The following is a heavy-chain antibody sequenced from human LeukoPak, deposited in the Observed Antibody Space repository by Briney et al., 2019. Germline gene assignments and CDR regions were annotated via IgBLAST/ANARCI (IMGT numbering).Heavy chain of an antibody. J-gene: IGHJ4*02. CDR3: AYKWSCDY. CDR2: IGSGGDT. D-gene: IGHD1-1*01. V-gene: IGHV3-23*01. Sequence: GGSLRLSCAAPGSTFSSNAITWVAHPPGRGLEWVSAIGSGGDTKYADSAKGRFTISRDNSKRMLYLQMSSLRAEDSAIYYCAYKWSCDYWGQGTLVTVSS. CDR1: GSTFSSNA.